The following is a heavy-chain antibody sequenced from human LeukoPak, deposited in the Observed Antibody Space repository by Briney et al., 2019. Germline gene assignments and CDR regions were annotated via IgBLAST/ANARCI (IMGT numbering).Heavy chain of an antibody. CDR3: AREGGYCSSGSCFMDV. Sequence: PGGSLRLFCAASGFTFRANWMTWVRQAPGKGLEWVANIKQDGSEKQYVDSVRGRFTVSRDNAKNSLYLQMNSLRVEDTAVYFCAREGGYCSSGSCFMDVWGKGTTAIVSS. CDR1: GFTFRANW. CDR2: IKQDGSEK. J-gene: IGHJ6*03. D-gene: IGHD2-15*01. V-gene: IGHV3-7*01.